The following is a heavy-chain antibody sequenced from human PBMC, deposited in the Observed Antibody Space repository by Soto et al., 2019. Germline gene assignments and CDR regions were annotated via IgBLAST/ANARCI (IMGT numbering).Heavy chain of an antibody. V-gene: IGHV3-30*18. J-gene: IGHJ6*02. Sequence: SLRLSCAASVFTFSSYGMHWVRQAPGKGLEWVAVISYDGSNKYYADSVKGRFTISRDNSKNTLYLQMSSLRAEDTAVYYCANNPLTAPYYYGMDVWGQGTTVTVSS. CDR3: ANNPLTAPYYYGMDV. D-gene: IGHD5-18*01. CDR2: ISYDGSNK. CDR1: VFTFSSYG.